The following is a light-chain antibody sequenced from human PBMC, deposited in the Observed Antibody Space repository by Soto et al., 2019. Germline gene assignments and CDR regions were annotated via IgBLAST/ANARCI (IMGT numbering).Light chain of an antibody. V-gene: IGKV1-12*01. CDR1: QGIGSW. Sequence: DIQMTQSPSSVSASVGDRVTITCRASQGIGSWLAWYQQKPGKAPNLLIYAASNLQSGVPSRFSGSGSGTDFTLTVSSLQPEDFAASYCQQANSLPWTFGPGTKLEIK. CDR2: AAS. J-gene: IGKJ1*01. CDR3: QQANSLPWT.